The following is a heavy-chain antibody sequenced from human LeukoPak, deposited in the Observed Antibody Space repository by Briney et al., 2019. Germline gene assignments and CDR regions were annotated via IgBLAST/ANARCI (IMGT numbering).Heavy chain of an antibody. V-gene: IGHV1-18*01. D-gene: IGHD3-9*01. J-gene: IGHJ4*02. CDR1: GYTFTSYG. Sequence: ASVKVSCKASGYTFTSYGISWVRQAPGQGLEWMGWISAYNGNTNYAQKLQGRVTMTTDTSTSTAYMELRSLRSDDTAVYYCARARPEYDILTGPDYWGQGTLVTVSS. CDR2: ISAYNGNT. CDR3: ARARPEYDILTGPDY.